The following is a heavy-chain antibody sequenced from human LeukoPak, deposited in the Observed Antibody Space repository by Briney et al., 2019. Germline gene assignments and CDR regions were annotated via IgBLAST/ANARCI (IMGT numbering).Heavy chain of an antibody. D-gene: IGHD3-10*01. CDR2: IYYSGST. J-gene: IGHJ3*02. CDR1: GGSFSSYY. V-gene: IGHV4-59*01. Sequence: SETLSLTCIVSGGSFSSYYWSWIRQPPGKGLEWIGYIYYSGSTYYNPSLKSRVTISVDTSKNQFSLKLNSVTAADTAVYYCAREAVYYSSGSYHGAFDIWGQGTMVTVCS. CDR3: AREAVYYSSGSYHGAFDI.